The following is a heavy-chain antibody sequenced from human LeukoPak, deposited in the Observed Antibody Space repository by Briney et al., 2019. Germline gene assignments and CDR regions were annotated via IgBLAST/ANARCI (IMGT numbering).Heavy chain of an antibody. Sequence: ASVKVSCKASGYTFTSYGISWVRQAPGQGLEWMGWISAYNGNTNYAQKLQGRVTMTTDTSTSTAYMELRSLRSDDTAVYYCASRGSISGRYDFDYWGQGALVTVSS. CDR2: ISAYNGNT. CDR1: GYTFTSYG. J-gene: IGHJ4*02. V-gene: IGHV1-18*01. CDR3: ASRGSISGRYDFDY. D-gene: IGHD1-26*01.